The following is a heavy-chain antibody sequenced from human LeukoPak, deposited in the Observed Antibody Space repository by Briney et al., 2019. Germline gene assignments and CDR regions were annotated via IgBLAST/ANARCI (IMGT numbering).Heavy chain of an antibody. CDR2: ISGSGGST. D-gene: IGHD3-3*01. J-gene: IGHJ4*02. CDR1: GFTFSSYA. V-gene: IGHV3-23*01. CDR3: AKAAWITIFGVVSHFDY. Sequence: GGSLRLSCAACGFTFSSYAMSWVRQAPGKGLEWVSAISGSGGSTYYADSVKGRFTISRDNSKNTLYLQMNSLRAEDTAVYYCAKAAWITIFGVVSHFDYWGQGTLVTVSS.